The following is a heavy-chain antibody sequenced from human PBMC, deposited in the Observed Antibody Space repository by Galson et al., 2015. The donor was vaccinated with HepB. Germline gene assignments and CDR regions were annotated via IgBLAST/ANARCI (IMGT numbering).Heavy chain of an antibody. D-gene: IGHD1-26*01. CDR2: TYYRSKWYN. V-gene: IGHV6-1*01. J-gene: IGHJ4*02. Sequence: CAISGDSVSSHSAAWNWIRQSPSRGLEWLGRTYYRSKWYNDYAVSVKSRITINPDTSKNQFSLQLNSVTPEDTAVYYCARGPRSGSYSAFFDYWGQGTLVTVSS. CDR1: GDSVSSHSAA. CDR3: ARGPRSGSYSAFFDY.